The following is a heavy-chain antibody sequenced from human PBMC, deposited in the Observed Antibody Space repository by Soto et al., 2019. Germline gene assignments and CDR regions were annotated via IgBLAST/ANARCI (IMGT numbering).Heavy chain of an antibody. CDR1: GGSFSGYY. D-gene: IGHD6-13*01. CDR3: ARGLSSSPDY. Sequence: QVQLQQWGAGLLKPSETLSLTCAVYGGSFSGYYWSWIRQPPGKGLEWIGEINHSGSTNYNPSLKSRVTISVDTSKNQFSLKLSSVIAADTAVYYCARGLSSSPDYWGQGTLVTVSS. CDR2: INHSGST. V-gene: IGHV4-34*01. J-gene: IGHJ4*02.